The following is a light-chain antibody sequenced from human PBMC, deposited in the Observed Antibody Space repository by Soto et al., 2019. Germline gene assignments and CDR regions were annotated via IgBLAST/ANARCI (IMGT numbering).Light chain of an antibody. Sequence: QSALTRPASVSGSPGQSLTISCTGTSIDVGGYNYVSWYQQHPGKAPKLMIYDVINRPSGVSNRFSGSKSGNTASLTISGLQAEDEADYYCSSYSSSTTVIFGGGTKLTVL. CDR3: SSYSSSTTVI. V-gene: IGLV2-14*03. J-gene: IGLJ2*01. CDR1: SIDVGGYNY. CDR2: DVI.